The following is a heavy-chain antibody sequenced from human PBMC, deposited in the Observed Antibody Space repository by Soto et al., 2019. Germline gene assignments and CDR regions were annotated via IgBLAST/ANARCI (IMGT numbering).Heavy chain of an antibody. D-gene: IGHD2-15*01. CDR1: GGTFSSYA. CDR2: IIPIFGTA. CDR3: ARDPYPAYGGKSYCYYGMDV. Sequence: QVQLVQSGAEVKKPGSSVKVSCKASGGTFSSYAISWVRQAPGQGLEWMGGIIPIFGTANYAQKFQGRVTITADESPSTAYMELSSLRSQDTAVYDCARDPYPAYGGKSYCYYGMDVWGQGTTVTVS. J-gene: IGHJ6*02. V-gene: IGHV1-69*01.